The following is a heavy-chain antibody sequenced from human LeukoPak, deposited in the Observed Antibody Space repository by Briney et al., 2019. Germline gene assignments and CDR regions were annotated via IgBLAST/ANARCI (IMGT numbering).Heavy chain of an antibody. CDR2: ISWDGGST. CDR3: AKGGYSYGHEDYFDY. D-gene: IGHD5-18*01. V-gene: IGHV3-43D*04. J-gene: IGHJ4*02. CDR1: GFSFDDYA. Sequence: PGGSLRLSCAASGFSFDDYAMHWVRQAPGEGLEWVSLISWDGGSTYYADSVKGRFTISRDNSKNSLYLQMNSLRAEDTALYYCAKGGYSYGHEDYFDYWGQGTLVTVSS.